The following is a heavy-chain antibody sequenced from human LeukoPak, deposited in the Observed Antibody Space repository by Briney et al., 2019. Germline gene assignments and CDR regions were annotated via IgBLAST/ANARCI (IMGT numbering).Heavy chain of an antibody. CDR2: ISGTGGGT. CDR1: GFTFSNYA. D-gene: IGHD5-18*01. V-gene: IGHV3-23*01. Sequence: PGGSLRLSCAASGFTFSNYAMTWVRQPPGKGLEWVSAISGTGGGTYYADSVKGRFTISRDNAKNSLYLQMNSLRAEDTAVYYCARRAGYSYGFDYWGQGTLVTVSS. J-gene: IGHJ4*02. CDR3: ARRAGYSYGFDY.